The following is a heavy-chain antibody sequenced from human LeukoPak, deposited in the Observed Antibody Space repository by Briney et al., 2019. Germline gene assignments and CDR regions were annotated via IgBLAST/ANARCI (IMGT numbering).Heavy chain of an antibody. Sequence: GASVKVSCKASGYTFNNFDIDWIRQAPGQGLEWMGSMTPKSGDTDLAQKFQGRVTMTRDTSLNTAYLAVSSLTSDDTAVYYCARGHNYGSGNYGVPNWFDPWGQGTLVTVSS. V-gene: IGHV1-8*02. J-gene: IGHJ5*02. CDR1: GYTFNNFD. CDR2: MTPKSGDT. CDR3: ARGHNYGSGNYGVPNWFDP. D-gene: IGHD3-10*01.